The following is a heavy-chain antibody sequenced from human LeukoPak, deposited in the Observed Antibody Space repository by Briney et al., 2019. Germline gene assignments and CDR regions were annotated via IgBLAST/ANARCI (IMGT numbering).Heavy chain of an antibody. CDR2: INPSGGST. CDR3: ARNYDSSGYYYDQFDY. D-gene: IGHD3-22*01. CDR1: GYTFTSYY. J-gene: IGHJ4*02. V-gene: IGHV1-46*01. Sequence: ASVKVSCKASGYTFTSYYMHWVRQAPGQGLEWMGIINPSGGSTSYAQKFQGRVTMTRDTSTSTVYMELSSLRSEDTAVYYCARNYDSSGYYYDQFDYWGQGTLVTVSS.